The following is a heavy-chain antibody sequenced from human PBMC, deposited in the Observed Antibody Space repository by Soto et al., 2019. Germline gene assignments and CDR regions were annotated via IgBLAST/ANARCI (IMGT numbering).Heavy chain of an antibody. Sequence: EVQLVETGGGLIQPGGSLRLSCAASGLTVSRTQMAWVRQVPGKGLQWVSVIYSAGSTYYANAVKGRFTISRDISENKIYLDLSRVTGDDTAIYYCARAREPEYSSSIVFAYWGRGILVTVSS. D-gene: IGHD6-6*01. CDR1: GLTVSRTQ. J-gene: IGHJ4*02. CDR3: ARAREPEYSSSIVFAY. CDR2: IYSAGST. V-gene: IGHV3-53*02.